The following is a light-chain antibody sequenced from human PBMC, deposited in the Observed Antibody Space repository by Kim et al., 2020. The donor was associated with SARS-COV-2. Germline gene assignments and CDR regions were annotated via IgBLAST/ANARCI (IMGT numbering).Light chain of an antibody. CDR3: QQYGSSLWT. CDR2: AAS. V-gene: IGKV3-20*01. CDR1: QSVSSSY. J-gene: IGKJ1*01. Sequence: EIVLTQSPGTLSLSPGERATLFCRATQSVSSSYLAWYQQKPGQAPRLLIYAASSRATGIPDRFSGSGSGTDFTLTISRLEPEDFAVYYCQQYGSSLWTFGQGTKVDIK.